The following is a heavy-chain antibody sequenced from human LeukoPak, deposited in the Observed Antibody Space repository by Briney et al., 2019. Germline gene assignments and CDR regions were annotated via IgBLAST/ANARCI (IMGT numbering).Heavy chain of an antibody. CDR2: IYYSGST. D-gene: IGHD1-1*01. V-gene: IGHV4-39*02. CDR3: ASGHSQQGDYYYDGMDV. Sequence: SETLSLTCTVSGGSFSSSSYYWGWVRHPPGKGLEWIGSIYYSGSTYYNPPLKSRVTISVDTSKNHFSLRLSSVTAADTAVYYCASGHSQQGDYYYDGMDVWGQGTTVTVSS. J-gene: IGHJ6*02. CDR1: GGSFSSSSYY.